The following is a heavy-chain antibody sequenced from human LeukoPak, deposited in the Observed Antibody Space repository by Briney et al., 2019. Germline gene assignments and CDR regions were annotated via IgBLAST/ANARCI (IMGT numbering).Heavy chain of an antibody. V-gene: IGHV3-9*03. CDR2: ISWNSGTI. CDR1: GFTFDDYA. D-gene: IGHD7-27*01. J-gene: IGHJ4*02. Sequence: GGSLRLSCAASGFTFDDYAMHWVRQAPGKGLEWVPGISWNSGTIGYADSVKGRFTISRDNAKNSLYLQMNSLRAEDMALYYCAKSELTGDGEGYFDYWGQGTLVTVSS. CDR3: AKSELTGDGEGYFDY.